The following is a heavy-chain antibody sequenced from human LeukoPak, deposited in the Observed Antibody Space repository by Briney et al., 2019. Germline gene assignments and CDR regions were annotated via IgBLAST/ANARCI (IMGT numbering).Heavy chain of an antibody. J-gene: IGHJ5*02. D-gene: IGHD6-19*01. CDR2: ISYDGSNK. Sequence: GRSLRLSCAASGFTFSSYAMHWVRQAPGKGLEWVAVISYDGSNKYYADSVKGRFTISRDNSKNTLYLQMNSLRAEDTAVYYCARNRRQWLVMGGKWFDPWGQGTLVTVSS. CDR3: ARNRRQWLVMGGKWFDP. V-gene: IGHV3-30-3*01. CDR1: GFTFSSYA.